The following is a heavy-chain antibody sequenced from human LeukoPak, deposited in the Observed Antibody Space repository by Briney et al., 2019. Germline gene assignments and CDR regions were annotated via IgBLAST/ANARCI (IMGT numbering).Heavy chain of an antibody. V-gene: IGHV3-74*01. CDR2: LNADGNSI. CDR3: AGAYSAYDPFDY. CDR1: GFTFSSYA. D-gene: IGHD5-12*01. Sequence: PGGSLRLSCAASGFTFSSYAMHWVRQAPGKGLVWVSRLNADGNSITYADSVRGRFTISRDNAKNTVHLQMNSLRVEDTAIYFCAGAYSAYDPFDYWGQGILVTVSS. J-gene: IGHJ4*02.